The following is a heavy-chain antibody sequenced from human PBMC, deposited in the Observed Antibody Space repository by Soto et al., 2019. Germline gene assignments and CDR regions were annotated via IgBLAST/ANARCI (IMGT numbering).Heavy chain of an antibody. D-gene: IGHD1-26*01. J-gene: IGHJ6*02. V-gene: IGHV4-59*08. Sequence: PSETLSLTCTVSGGSISDYYWSWIRQPPGKGLEWIGYIYYSGTTNYSPSLKSRVTISVDTSKNQFSLKLSSVTAADSAIYYCARQSGVYYYYGMDVWSQGTTVTFSS. CDR2: IYYSGTT. CDR3: ARQSGVYYYYGMDV. CDR1: GGSISDYY.